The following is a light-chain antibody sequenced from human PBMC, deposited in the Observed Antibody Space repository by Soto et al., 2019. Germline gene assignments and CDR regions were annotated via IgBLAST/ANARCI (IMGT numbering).Light chain of an antibody. J-gene: IGKJ2*01. V-gene: IGKV1-5*01. CDR3: QQYNSYL. Sequence: DIQMTQSPSTLSASVGDRVTITCRASQSISSWLAWYQQKPGKAPKLLIYDASSLESGVPSRFSGSGSGTEFTLTISSLQPDDVAYYYCQQYNSYLFGQGTKLEIK. CDR1: QSISSW. CDR2: DAS.